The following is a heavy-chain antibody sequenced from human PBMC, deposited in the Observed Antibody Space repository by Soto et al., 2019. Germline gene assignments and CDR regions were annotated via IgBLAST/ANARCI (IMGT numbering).Heavy chain of an antibody. Sequence: QVQLQESGPGLVKPSQTLSLTCTVSGGSISRGGYYWSWIRQHPGKGLEWIGYIYYSGSTYYNPSPKSRVTISVATSKDQYFLRLSYVTAADTAVYYCGRVEMTTELWGRGTLVTVSS. CDR2: IYYSGST. J-gene: IGHJ2*01. CDR3: GRVEMTTEL. D-gene: IGHD4-17*01. CDR1: GGSISRGGYY. V-gene: IGHV4-31*03.